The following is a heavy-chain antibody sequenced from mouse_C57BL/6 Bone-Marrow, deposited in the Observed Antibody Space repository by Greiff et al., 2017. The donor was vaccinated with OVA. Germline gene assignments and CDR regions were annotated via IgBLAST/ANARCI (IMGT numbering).Heavy chain of an antibody. Sequence: VQLQQPGAELVKPGASVKLSCKASGYTFTSYWMQWVKQRPGQGLEWIGEIGPSDSYTNYTQKFKGKATLTVDTASSTAYMQLSSLTSEDAAVYYCARDGYYGGDFDYWGQGTTLTVSS. V-gene: IGHV1-50*01. CDR3: ARDGYYGGDFDY. CDR2: IGPSDSYT. D-gene: IGHD2-3*01. J-gene: IGHJ2*01. CDR1: GYTFTSYW.